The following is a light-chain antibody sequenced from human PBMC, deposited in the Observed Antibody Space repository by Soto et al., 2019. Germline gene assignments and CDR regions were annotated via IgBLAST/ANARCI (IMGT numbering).Light chain of an antibody. Sequence: QSVLTQPASVSGSPGQSITISCTGTSRDVGGYNYVSWYQQHPDKAPKLMMYEVSNRPSGVSNRFSGSKSGNTASLTISGLQAEDEADYNCTSYTTSSTHWVFGEGTKLTVL. V-gene: IGLV2-14*01. J-gene: IGLJ3*02. CDR2: EVS. CDR3: TSYTTSSTHWV. CDR1: SRDVGGYNY.